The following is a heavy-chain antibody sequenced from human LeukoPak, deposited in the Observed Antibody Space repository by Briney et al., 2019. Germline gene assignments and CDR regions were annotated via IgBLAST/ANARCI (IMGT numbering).Heavy chain of an antibody. J-gene: IGHJ1*01. CDR1: GFTFSSYS. CDR2: ISSSSSYI. Sequence: GGSLRLSCAASGFTFSSYSMNWVRQAPGKGLEWVSSISSSSSYIYYADSVKGRFTISRDNAKNSLYLQMNSLRAEDTAVYYCARGETYYDFWSGYYTFGYFQHWGQGTLVTVSS. D-gene: IGHD3-3*01. V-gene: IGHV3-21*01. CDR3: ARGETYYDFWSGYYTFGYFQH.